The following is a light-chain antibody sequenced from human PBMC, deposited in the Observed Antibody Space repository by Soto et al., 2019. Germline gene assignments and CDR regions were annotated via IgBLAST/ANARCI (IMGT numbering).Light chain of an antibody. CDR2: GAS. CDR1: QSLRSSY. V-gene: IGKV3-20*01. CDR3: QQHGTSPYT. J-gene: IGKJ2*01. Sequence: EVVLTQSPNTLSLSPGERATLSCWASQSLRSSYLAWYQRKPSQAPRLLMFGASRSATGIPDRFNGSGSGADFILAISRLEPEDVAVYYCQQHGTSPYTFGQGTVLEIK.